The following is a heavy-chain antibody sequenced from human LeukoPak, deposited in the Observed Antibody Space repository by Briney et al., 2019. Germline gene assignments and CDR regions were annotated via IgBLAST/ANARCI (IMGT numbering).Heavy chain of an antibody. D-gene: IGHD2-2*03. CDR2: IHYSGTT. V-gene: IGHV4-39*01. CDR1: GFTFSSYAMH. CDR3: ARLDYNSYSMGV. J-gene: IGHJ6*02. Sequence: LRLSCAASGFTFSSYAMHWVRQPPGKGLEWIGSIHYSGTTYYNPSLKSRVTISVDTSKNQFSLKLSSVTAADTAVYYCARLDYNSYSMGVWGQGTTVTVSS.